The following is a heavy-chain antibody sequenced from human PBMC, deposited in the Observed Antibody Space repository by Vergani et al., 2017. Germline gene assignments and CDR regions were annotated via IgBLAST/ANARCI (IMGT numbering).Heavy chain of an antibody. CDR1: GGSFSGYY. D-gene: IGHD6-19*01. Sequence: QVQLQQWGAGLLKPSETLSLTCAVYGGSFSGYYWSWIRQPPGKGLEWIGEINHSGSTNYNPSLKSRVTISVDTSKNQFSLKLSSVTAAATAVYYCARGHPVAGFDYWGQGTLVTVSS. V-gene: IGHV4-34*01. CDR2: INHSGST. CDR3: ARGHPVAGFDY. J-gene: IGHJ4*02.